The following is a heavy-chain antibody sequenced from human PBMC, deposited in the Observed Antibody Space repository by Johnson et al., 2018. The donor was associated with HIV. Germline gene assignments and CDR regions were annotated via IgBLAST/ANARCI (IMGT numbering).Heavy chain of an antibody. CDR2: IKQDGSEK. D-gene: IGHD1-26*01. CDR3: ARASYVDAFDI. CDR1: GFIFSNAW. Sequence: VQLVESGGGLVKPGGSLRFSCEASGFIFSNAWMSWVRQAPGKGLELVANIKQDGSEKSFVDSVKGRFTISRDNAKNSLYLQMNSLRAEDTALYYCARASYVDAFDIWGQGTMVTVSS. V-gene: IGHV3-7*03. J-gene: IGHJ3*02.